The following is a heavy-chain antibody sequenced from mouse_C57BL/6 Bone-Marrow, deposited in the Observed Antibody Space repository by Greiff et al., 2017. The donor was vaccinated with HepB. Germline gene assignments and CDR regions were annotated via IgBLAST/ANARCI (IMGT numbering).Heavy chain of an antibody. D-gene: IGHD1-1*02. J-gene: IGHJ1*03. Sequence: VQLQQSGAELARPGASVKLSCKASGYTFTSYGISWVKQRTGQGLEWIGEIYPRSGNTYYNEKFKGKATLTADKSSSTAYMELRSLTSEDSAVYFCASRLWGSNYWYFDVWGTGTTVTVSS. CDR2: IYPRSGNT. V-gene: IGHV1-81*01. CDR3: ASRLWGSNYWYFDV. CDR1: GYTFTSYG.